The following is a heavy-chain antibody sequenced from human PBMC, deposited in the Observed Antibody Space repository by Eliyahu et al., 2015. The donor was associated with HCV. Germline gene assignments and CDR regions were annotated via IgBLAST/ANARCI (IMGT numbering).Heavy chain of an antibody. D-gene: IGHD3-10*01. V-gene: IGHV5-51*01. CDR2: IYPGDSDT. CDR1: GYXXTSSW. J-gene: IGHJ4*02. Sequence: EVQLVQSGAEVKKPGESLKISCXGSGYXXTSSWIAWVRQMPGKGLEWMGIIYPGDSDTRYSPSFQGQVTMSADKSISTAYLQWSSLKASDTAMYYCARLMVQGSEDDFWGQGTLVTVSS. CDR3: ARLMVQGSEDDF.